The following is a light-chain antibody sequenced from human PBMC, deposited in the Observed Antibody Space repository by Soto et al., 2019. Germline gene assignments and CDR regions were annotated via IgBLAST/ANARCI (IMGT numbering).Light chain of an antibody. CDR3: SSYTSSSPAIV. J-gene: IGLJ1*01. CDR1: SSDVGGYNY. V-gene: IGLV2-14*01. Sequence: QSVLTQPASVSGSPGQSITISCTGTSSDVGGYNYVSWYQQHPGNAPKLMIYDVSNRPSGVSNRFSGSKSGNTASLTISGLQAEDEADYYCSSYTSSSPAIVFGTGTKVTV. CDR2: DVS.